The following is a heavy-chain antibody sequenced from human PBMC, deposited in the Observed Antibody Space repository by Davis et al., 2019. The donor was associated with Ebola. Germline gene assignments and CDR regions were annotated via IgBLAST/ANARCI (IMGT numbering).Heavy chain of an antibody. D-gene: IGHD6-6*01. V-gene: IGHV1-69*06. CDR2: IIPIFGTA. CDR3: ARGIAARSGYYYYGMDV. Sequence: AASVKVSCKASGYIFTSNDINWVRQAPGQGLEWMGGIIPIFGTANYAQRFQGRVTITADKSTSTAYMELSSLRSEDTAVYYCARGIAARSGYYYYGMDVWGQGTTVTVSS. CDR1: GYIFTSND. J-gene: IGHJ6*02.